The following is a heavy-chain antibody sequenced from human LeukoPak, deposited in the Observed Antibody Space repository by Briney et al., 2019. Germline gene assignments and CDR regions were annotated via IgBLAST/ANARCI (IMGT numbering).Heavy chain of an antibody. CDR2: IYYSGAT. CDR3: AREIPAAAHFDY. Sequence: SETLSLTCSVSGGSISGSYWMWIRQSPGKGLEWIGYIYYSGATSYNPSFRGRVTFFVDTSKNQFSLKLSSVTAADTAMYYCAREIPAAAHFDYWGQGALVTVSS. J-gene: IGHJ4*02. D-gene: IGHD6-13*01. V-gene: IGHV4-59*12. CDR1: GGSISGSY.